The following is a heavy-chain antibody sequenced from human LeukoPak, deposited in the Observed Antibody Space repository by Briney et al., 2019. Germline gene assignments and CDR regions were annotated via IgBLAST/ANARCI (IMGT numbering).Heavy chain of an antibody. D-gene: IGHD3-10*01. CDR2: IIPIFGTA. Sequence: ASVKVSCKASGGTFSSYAISWVRQAPGQGLEWMGGIIPIFGTANYAQKFQGRVTITTDESTSTAYMELSSLRSEDTAVYYCAREGNPSGSGSYFHYWGQGTLVTVSS. J-gene: IGHJ4*02. CDR3: AREGNPSGSGSYFHY. V-gene: IGHV1-69*05. CDR1: GGTFSSYA.